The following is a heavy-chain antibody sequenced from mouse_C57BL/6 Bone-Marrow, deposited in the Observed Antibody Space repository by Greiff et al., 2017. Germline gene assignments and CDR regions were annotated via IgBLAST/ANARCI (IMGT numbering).Heavy chain of an antibody. CDR2: IDPSDSYT. Sequence: VQLQQPGAELVRPGTSVKLSCKASGYTFTSYWMHWVKQRPGQGLEWIGVIDPSDSYTNYNQKFTGKATLTVDTSSSTAYMQLSSLTSADSAVFYCARSWYFFAKGCWGKGTSVTV. V-gene: IGHV1-59*01. CDR1: GYTFTSYW. CDR3: ARSWYFFAKGC. J-gene: IGHJ4*01.